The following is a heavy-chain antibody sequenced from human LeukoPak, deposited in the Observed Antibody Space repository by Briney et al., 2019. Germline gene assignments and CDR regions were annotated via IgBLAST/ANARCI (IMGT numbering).Heavy chain of an antibody. CDR2: IYYSGST. V-gene: IGHV4-30-4*01. Sequence: SETLSLTCTLSGGSLSSGDYYWRWLRQPPGRGLEWIGYIYYSGSTYYNPSLKSRVTISVDTSKNQFSLKLSSVTAADTAVYYCARDLLNEGNHLDYGGQGTLVTVSA. CDR3: ARDLLNEGNHLDY. D-gene: IGHD4-23*01. CDR1: GGSLSSGDYY. J-gene: IGHJ4*02.